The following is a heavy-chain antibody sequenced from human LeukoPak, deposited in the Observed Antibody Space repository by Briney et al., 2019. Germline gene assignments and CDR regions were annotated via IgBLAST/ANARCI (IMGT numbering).Heavy chain of an antibody. D-gene: IGHD2-2*01. J-gene: IGHJ5*02. CDR1: GYTFTSYG. CDR3: ARDAGIVVVGNWFDP. CDR2: ISAYNGNT. V-gene: IGHV1-18*01. Sequence: GASVKVSCKASGYTFTSYGISWVRQAPGQGLEWMGWISAYNGNTNYAQKLQGRVTMTTDTSTSTAYMELRSLRSDDTAVYYCARDAGIVVVGNWFDPWGQGTLVTVSS.